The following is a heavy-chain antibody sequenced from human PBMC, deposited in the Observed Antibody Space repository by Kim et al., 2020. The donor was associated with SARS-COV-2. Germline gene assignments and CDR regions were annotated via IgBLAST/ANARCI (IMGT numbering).Heavy chain of an antibody. CDR2: IKNDGNEK. V-gene: IGHV3-7*01. CDR1: VFTFSRSW. Sequence: GGSLRLSCAASVFTFSRSWMNWVRQTPGKGLEWVANIKNDGNEKNYVDSVKGRFTISRDNSENSVYLQMNSLRAEDTAVYYCVKALGSRPEGYWGQGTLVTVSS. D-gene: IGHD2-2*01. CDR3: VKALGSRPEGY. J-gene: IGHJ4*02.